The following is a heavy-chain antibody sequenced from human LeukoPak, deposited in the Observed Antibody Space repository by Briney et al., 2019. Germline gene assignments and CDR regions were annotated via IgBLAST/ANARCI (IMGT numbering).Heavy chain of an antibody. V-gene: IGHV1-3*01. D-gene: IGHD3-22*01. CDR2: INAGNGNT. Sequence: ASVKVSCKASGYTFTNYMIHWVRQAPGQRLEWMGWINAGNGNTKYSQKFQGRVTITRDTSASTADMELSSLRSEDTAVYYCARLTYYYDSSGQNWFDPWGQGTLVTVSS. CDR1: GYTFTNYM. CDR3: ARLTYYYDSSGQNWFDP. J-gene: IGHJ5*02.